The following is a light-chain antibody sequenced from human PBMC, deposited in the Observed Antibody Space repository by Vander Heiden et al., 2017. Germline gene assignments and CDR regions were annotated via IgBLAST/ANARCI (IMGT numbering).Light chain of an antibody. CDR2: DAS. V-gene: IGKV1-33*01. Sequence: DIQMTQSPSSLSASVGDRVTITCQASQDISNYLNWYQQKPGKAPKLLIYDASNLETGVPSRFSGSGSGTDFTFTISSLQPEDIATYYYQQDDNLPQTFGQGTKLEIK. J-gene: IGKJ2*01. CDR1: QDISNY. CDR3: QQDDNLPQT.